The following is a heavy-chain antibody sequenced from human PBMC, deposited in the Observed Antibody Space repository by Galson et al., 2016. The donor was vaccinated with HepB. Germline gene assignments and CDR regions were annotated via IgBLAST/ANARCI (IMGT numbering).Heavy chain of an antibody. D-gene: IGHD1-1*01. CDR2: IYHSGST. CDR3: ARPRNWYAQHYYFDY. V-gene: IGHV4-4*02. CDR1: GGSISSNNW. J-gene: IGHJ4*02. Sequence: ETLSLTCAVSGGSISSNNWWSWVRQPPGKGLEWIGEIYHSGSTNYNPSLKSRVTISVDKSKNQFSLKLTSVTAADTAVYYCARPRNWYAQHYYFDYWGQGTLVTVSS.